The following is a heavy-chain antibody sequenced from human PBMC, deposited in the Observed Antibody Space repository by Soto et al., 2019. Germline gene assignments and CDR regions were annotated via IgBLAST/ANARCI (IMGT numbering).Heavy chain of an antibody. CDR2: IIPFIGTA. J-gene: IGHJ6*02. CDR1: GGTFSSYA. Sequence: SVKFSCKTSGGTFSSYAISWVRQAPGQGLEWMGRIIPFIGTANYAQKFQGRVTITADESTSTAYMELTSLRSEDTAVYYCARVVMTTVPASYYSGMDVWGQGTTVTVSS. CDR3: ARVVMTTVPASYYSGMDV. D-gene: IGHD4-4*01. V-gene: IGHV1-69*11.